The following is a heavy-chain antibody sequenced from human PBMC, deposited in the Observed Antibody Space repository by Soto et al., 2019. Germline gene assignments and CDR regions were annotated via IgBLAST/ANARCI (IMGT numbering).Heavy chain of an antibody. V-gene: IGHV1-69*06. CDR2: IIPIFGTA. Sequence: ASVKVSCKASGYTFTSYGISWVRQAPGQGLEWMGWIIPIFGTANYAQKFQGRVTITADKSTSTAYMELSSLRSEDTAVYYCARVMQSIVVVPAAARNYYYYGMDVWGQGTTVTVSS. D-gene: IGHD2-2*01. CDR1: GYTFTSYG. J-gene: IGHJ6*02. CDR3: ARVMQSIVVVPAAARNYYYYGMDV.